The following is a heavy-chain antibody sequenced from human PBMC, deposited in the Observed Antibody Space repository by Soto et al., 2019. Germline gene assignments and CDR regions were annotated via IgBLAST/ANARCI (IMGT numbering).Heavy chain of an antibody. V-gene: IGHV1-69*08. Sequence: QVQLVQSGAEVKKPGSSVKVSCKASGGTFSRYSFTWVRQAPGHGLEWMGRIIPVFGIASYAQKFQGRVTITADKSTRTAYMERSSLRSEDTAVYYCAREDRDRETGLVPAAIDGMDGCGQGTTVTVSS. CDR1: GGTFSRYS. CDR3: AREDRDRETGLVPAAIDGMDG. D-gene: IGHD2-2*01. J-gene: IGHJ6*02. CDR2: IIPVFGIA.